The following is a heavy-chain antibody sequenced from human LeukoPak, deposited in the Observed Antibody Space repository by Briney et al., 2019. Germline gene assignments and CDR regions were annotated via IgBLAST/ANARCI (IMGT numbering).Heavy chain of an antibody. V-gene: IGHV5-51*01. J-gene: IGHJ4*02. Sequence: PGESLKISCKGSGYSFTNDWIGWVRQVPGKGLEWMGIVYPGDSRTTYSPSFEGQVTISADKSVNIAYLQWSSLKASDTAVYYCARLRYFDITHYFDYWGQGTLVTVSS. D-gene: IGHD3-9*01. CDR2: VYPGDSRT. CDR3: ARLRYFDITHYFDY. CDR1: GYSFTNDW.